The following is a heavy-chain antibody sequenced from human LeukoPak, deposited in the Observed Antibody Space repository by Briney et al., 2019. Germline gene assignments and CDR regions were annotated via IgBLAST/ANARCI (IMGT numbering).Heavy chain of an antibody. Sequence: PGGSLRLSCAASGFTFSSYAMSWVRQAPGKGLEWVSAISGSGGSTYYADSVKGRFTISRDNAKNSLYLQMNSPRAEDTAVYYCARSRYDVVYFDYWGQGTLVTVSS. V-gene: IGHV3-23*01. CDR3: ARSRYDVVYFDY. D-gene: IGHD3-3*01. CDR2: ISGSGGST. CDR1: GFTFSSYA. J-gene: IGHJ4*02.